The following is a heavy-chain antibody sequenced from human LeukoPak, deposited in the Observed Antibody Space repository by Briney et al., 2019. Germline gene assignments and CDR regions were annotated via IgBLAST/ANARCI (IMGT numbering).Heavy chain of an antibody. J-gene: IGHJ5*02. Sequence: SETLSLTCTVSGYSISSGYYWGWIRQPPGKGLEWIGSIYHSGRTYYNPSLKSRVTISVDTSKNQFSLKLSSVTAADTAVYYCAGCIVGATMWFDPWGQGTLVTVSS. CDR1: GYSISSGYY. V-gene: IGHV4-38-2*02. CDR3: AGCIVGATMWFDP. D-gene: IGHD1-26*01. CDR2: IYHSGRT.